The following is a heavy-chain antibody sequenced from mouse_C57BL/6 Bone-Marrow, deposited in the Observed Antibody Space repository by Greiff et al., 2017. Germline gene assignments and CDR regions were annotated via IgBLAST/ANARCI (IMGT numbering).Heavy chain of an antibody. CDR3: ARCCSLWFAY. CDR1: GYTFSDYG. Sequence: EVHLVESGGGLVKPGASLKLSCAASGYTFSDYGMHWVRQAPEKGLEWVAYISSGSSTIYYADTVKGRFTISRDNAKNTLFLQMTSLRAEDTAMYYCARCCSLWFAYWGQGTLVTVS. J-gene: IGHJ3*01. CDR2: ISSGSSTI. D-gene: IGHD6-1*01. V-gene: IGHV5-17*01.